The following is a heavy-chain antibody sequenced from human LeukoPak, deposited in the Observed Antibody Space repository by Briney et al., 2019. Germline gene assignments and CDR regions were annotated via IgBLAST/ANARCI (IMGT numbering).Heavy chain of an antibody. CDR2: IYTSGST. CDR3: ARGRDGYDYRGEFDY. V-gene: IGHV4-61*02. D-gene: IGHD5-24*01. CDR1: GGSISSGNYY. Sequence: KPSETLSLTCTVSGGSISSGNYYWSWIRQPAGKGLEWIGRIYTSGSTNYNPSLKSRVTISVDTSKNQFSLKLSSVTAADTAVYYCARGRDGYDYRGEFDYWGQGTLVTVSS. J-gene: IGHJ4*02.